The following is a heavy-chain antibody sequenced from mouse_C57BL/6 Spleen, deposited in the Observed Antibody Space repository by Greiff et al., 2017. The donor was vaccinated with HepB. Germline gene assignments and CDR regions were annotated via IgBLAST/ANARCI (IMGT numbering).Heavy chain of an antibody. V-gene: IGHV1-80*01. Sequence: VNVVESGAELVKPGASVKISCKASGYAFSSYWMNWVKQRPGKGLEWIGQIYPGDGDTNYNGKFKGKATLTADKSSSTAYMQLSSLTSEDSAVYFCARAGTGSFFDYWGQGTTLTVSS. CDR2: IYPGDGDT. CDR3: ARAGTGSFFDY. CDR1: GYAFSSYW. J-gene: IGHJ2*01. D-gene: IGHD3-3*01.